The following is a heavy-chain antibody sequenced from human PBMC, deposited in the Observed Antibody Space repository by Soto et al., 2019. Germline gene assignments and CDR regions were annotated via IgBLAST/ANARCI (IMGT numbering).Heavy chain of an antibody. D-gene: IGHD3-10*01. CDR2: IWYDGSNK. Sequence: QVQLVESGGGVVQPGRSLRLSCAASGFTFSSYGMHWVRQAPGKGLEWVAVIWYDGSNKYYADSVKGRFTISRDNSKNTLYLQMNILRPAHTAVYYCARDNTRMVRGYYYYYMDVWGKGTTVTVSS. CDR3: ARDNTRMVRGYYYYYMDV. J-gene: IGHJ6*03. V-gene: IGHV3-33*01. CDR1: GFTFSSYG.